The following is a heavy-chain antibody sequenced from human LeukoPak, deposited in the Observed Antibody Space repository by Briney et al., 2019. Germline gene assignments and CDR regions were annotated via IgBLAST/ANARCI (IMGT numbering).Heavy chain of an antibody. CDR3: ARDLLGGGLFDY. Sequence: PGGSLRLSCAASGFTFSSYSMNWVRQAPGKGLEWVSSISSSSYIYYADSVKGRFTISRDNAKNSLYLQMNSLRAEDTAVYYCARDLLGGGLFDYWGQGTLVTVSS. CDR2: ISSSSYI. D-gene: IGHD3-16*01. CDR1: GFTFSSYS. V-gene: IGHV3-21*01. J-gene: IGHJ4*02.